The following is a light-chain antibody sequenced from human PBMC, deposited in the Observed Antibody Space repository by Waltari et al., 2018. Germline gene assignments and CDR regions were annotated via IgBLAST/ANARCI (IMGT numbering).Light chain of an antibody. CDR2: EVS. Sequence: QSALTQPASVSGSPGQSITISCTGTSHDVGFYNYVSWYQQHPGKAPKVIIYEVSNRPSGMSNRLSVSKSGNTASLTISGLQPEDEADYHCSAYTSTSALVFGTGTKVTVL. CDR1: SHDVGFYNY. J-gene: IGLJ1*01. V-gene: IGLV2-14*01. CDR3: SAYTSTSALV.